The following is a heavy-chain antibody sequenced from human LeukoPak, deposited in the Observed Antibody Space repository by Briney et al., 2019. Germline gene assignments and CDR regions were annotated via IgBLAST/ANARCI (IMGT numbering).Heavy chain of an antibody. CDR1: GFTFSSYG. Sequence: GGSLRPSCAASGFTFSSYGMHWVRQAPGKGLEWVAVISYDGSNKYYADSVKGRFTISRDNSKNTLYLQMNSLRAEDTAVYYCAKEAEIQLWLYSSSWYTDYWGQGTLVTVSS. D-gene: IGHD6-13*01. V-gene: IGHV3-30*18. CDR3: AKEAEIQLWLYSSSWYTDY. J-gene: IGHJ4*02. CDR2: ISYDGSNK.